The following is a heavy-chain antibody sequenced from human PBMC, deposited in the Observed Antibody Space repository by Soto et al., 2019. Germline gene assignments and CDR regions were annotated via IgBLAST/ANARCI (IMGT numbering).Heavy chain of an antibody. CDR2: IYTDGTIT. J-gene: IGHJ6*02. CDR3: ASGKSPRPGGRMDF. V-gene: IGHV3-74*01. Sequence: GGSLRLSCAASGFTFSNYWMHWVRQAPGKGLVWVSRIYTDGTITHYAASVKGRFTISSDNAKNTLYLQMNSLRAEDTAVFSCASGKSPRPGGRMDFWDQVTRITFSS. CDR1: GFTFSNYW. D-gene: IGHD3-16*01.